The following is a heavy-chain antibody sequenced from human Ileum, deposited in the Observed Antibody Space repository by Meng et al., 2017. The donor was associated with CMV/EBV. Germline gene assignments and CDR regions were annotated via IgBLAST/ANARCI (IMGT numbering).Heavy chain of an antibody. CDR1: GFPFGAYT. J-gene: IGHJ4*02. Sequence: GESLKISCAASGFPFGAYTMSWVRQALGKGLEWVARMKEDGTEIYYVDSVKGRFTISRDNAKNSLYLQMNILRAEDTAVYYCAKGGASRFESWGQGTLVTVSS. CDR3: AKGGASRFES. V-gene: IGHV3-7*01. CDR2: MKEDGTEI. D-gene: IGHD4/OR15-4a*01.